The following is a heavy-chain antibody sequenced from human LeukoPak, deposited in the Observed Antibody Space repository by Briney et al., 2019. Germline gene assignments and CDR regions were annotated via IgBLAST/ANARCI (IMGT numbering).Heavy chain of an antibody. Sequence: GGSLRLSCAASGFTFSSYAMSWVRQAPGKGLEWVSAIGGSGGSTYYADSVKGRFTISRDNSKNTLYLQMNSLRAEDTAVYYCAKPTNPYCSSTSCYPSGMDVWGQGTTVTVSS. D-gene: IGHD2-2*01. V-gene: IGHV3-23*01. CDR3: AKPTNPYCSSTSCYPSGMDV. J-gene: IGHJ6*02. CDR2: IGGSGGST. CDR1: GFTFSSYA.